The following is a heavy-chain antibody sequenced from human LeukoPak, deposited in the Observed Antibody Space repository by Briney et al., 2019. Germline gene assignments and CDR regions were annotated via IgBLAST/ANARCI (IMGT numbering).Heavy chain of an antibody. Sequence: GASVKVSCKASGGTFSSYTISWVRQAPGQGLEWMGGIIPIFDTAIYAQKLQGTVTITADKSTSTAYMELSSLRSEDTAVYYCARDSAEQLADGFDIWGQGTMVTVSS. V-gene: IGHV1-69*06. CDR1: GGTFSSYT. CDR2: IIPIFDTA. D-gene: IGHD6-13*01. CDR3: ARDSAEQLADGFDI. J-gene: IGHJ3*02.